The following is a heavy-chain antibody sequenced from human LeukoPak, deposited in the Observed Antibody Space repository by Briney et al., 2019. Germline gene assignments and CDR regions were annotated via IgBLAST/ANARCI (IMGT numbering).Heavy chain of an antibody. CDR3: TRRAAAEDY. J-gene: IGHJ4*02. CDR2: IRSKANSYAT. D-gene: IGHD6-13*01. V-gene: IGHV3-73*01. Sequence: GGSLRLSCAPSGFTFSGSAMPWVRQASGKGLEWVGRIRSKANSYATAYAASVKSRFTISRDDSKNTAYLQMNSLKTEDTAVYYCTRRAAAEDYWGQGTLVTVSS. CDR1: GFTFSGSA.